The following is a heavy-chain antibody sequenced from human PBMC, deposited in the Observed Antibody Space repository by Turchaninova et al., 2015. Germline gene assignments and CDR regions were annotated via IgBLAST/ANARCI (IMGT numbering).Heavy chain of an antibody. V-gene: IGHV4-34*01. CDR3: ARRRSQRNYDRSTLCRPILGHSAKNWFDP. CDR2: INHSGST. CDR1: GGSFSGYY. Sequence: PSETLSLTCAVYGGSFSGYYWSWIRQPPGKGLEWIGEINHSGSTNYNPSLKSRVTISVDTSKNQFSLKLRSVTAAATAGYYCARRRSQRNYDRSTLCRPILGHSAKNWFDPWGQGTLVTVSS. D-gene: IGHD3-9*01. J-gene: IGHJ5*02.